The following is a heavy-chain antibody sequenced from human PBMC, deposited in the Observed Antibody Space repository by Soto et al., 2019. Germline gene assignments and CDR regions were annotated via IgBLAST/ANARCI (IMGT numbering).Heavy chain of an antibody. Sequence: QVQLQESGPGLVKPSETLSLTCTVSGGSISSYYWSWIRQPPGKGLEWIGYIYYSGSTNYNPSLKSRVTISVDTSKNQFSLKLSSVTAADTAVYYCARDIGAAYGGRYYGMDVWGQGTTVTVSS. J-gene: IGHJ6*02. CDR3: ARDIGAAYGGRYYGMDV. D-gene: IGHD5-12*01. CDR1: GGSISSYY. CDR2: IYYSGST. V-gene: IGHV4-59*01.